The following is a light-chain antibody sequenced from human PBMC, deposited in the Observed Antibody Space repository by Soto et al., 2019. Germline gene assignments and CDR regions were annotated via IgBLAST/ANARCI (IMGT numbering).Light chain of an antibody. J-gene: IGKJ5*01. Sequence: ETVMTQSPATLSVSPGEIATLSCRASQSVSSYLAWYQQKPGQAPRLLIYDASHRATGIPARFSGSGSGTDFTLTISSLEPEDFAVYHCQQRSNWPSITFGQGTRLEIK. CDR1: QSVSSY. V-gene: IGKV3-11*01. CDR2: DAS. CDR3: QQRSNWPSIT.